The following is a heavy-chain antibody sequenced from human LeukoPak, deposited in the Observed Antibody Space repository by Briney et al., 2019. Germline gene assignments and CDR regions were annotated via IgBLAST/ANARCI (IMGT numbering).Heavy chain of an antibody. CDR1: GGSISSYY. D-gene: IGHD2-15*01. V-gene: IGHV4-4*07. Sequence: SETLSLTCTVSGGSISSYYWSWIRQPAGKGLEWIGRIYTSGSTNYNPSLKSRVTMSVDTSKNQFSLKLSSVTAADTAVYYCARDFQSCSGGSCYSYYYYGMDVWGQGTTVTVSS. CDR2: IYTSGST. J-gene: IGHJ6*02. CDR3: ARDFQSCSGGSCYSYYYYGMDV.